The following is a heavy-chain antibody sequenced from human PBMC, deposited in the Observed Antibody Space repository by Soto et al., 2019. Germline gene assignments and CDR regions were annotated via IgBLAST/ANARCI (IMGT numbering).Heavy chain of an antibody. CDR3: ARNSGYYYRWFDP. J-gene: IGHJ5*02. D-gene: IGHD3-22*01. V-gene: IGHV4-59*01. Sequence: QVQLQESGPGLVKPSETLSLTCTVSGGSISSYYWSWIRQPPGKGLEWIGYIYYSGSTNYNPSLKSRVTISVDTSKNQFSLKLSSVTAADTAVYYCARNSGYYYRWFDPWGQGTLVTVSS. CDR2: IYYSGST. CDR1: GGSISSYY.